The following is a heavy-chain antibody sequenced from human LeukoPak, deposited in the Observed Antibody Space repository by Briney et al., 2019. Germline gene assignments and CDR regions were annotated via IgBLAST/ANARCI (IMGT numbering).Heavy chain of an antibody. V-gene: IGHV1-69*13. CDR3: AREDTDLVTDGFDV. CDR1: GGTFSSNA. CDR2: IMSTFGPA. D-gene: IGHD5-18*01. Sequence: GASVTVSCKASGGTFSSNAISWVRQAPGQGLEWMGGIMSTFGPAVYAVKFQGRVTITADESTSTAYMQMSSLTSEDTAVYYCAREDTDLVTDGFDVWGQGTVVTVSS. J-gene: IGHJ3*01.